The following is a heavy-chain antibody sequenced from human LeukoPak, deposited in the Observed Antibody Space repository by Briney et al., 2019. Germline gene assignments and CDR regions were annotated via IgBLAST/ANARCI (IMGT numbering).Heavy chain of an antibody. CDR2: IYSGGTT. V-gene: IGHV3-66*01. CDR3: ASLTIYYYMDV. J-gene: IGHJ6*03. Sequence: GGSLRLSCAASGFTFDDYAMHWVRQAPGKGLEWVSVIYSGGTTYYADSVKGRFTISRDNSKNTLYLQMNSLRAEDTAVYYCASLTIYYYMDVWGKGTTVTVSS. CDR1: GFTFDDYA. D-gene: IGHD3-10*01.